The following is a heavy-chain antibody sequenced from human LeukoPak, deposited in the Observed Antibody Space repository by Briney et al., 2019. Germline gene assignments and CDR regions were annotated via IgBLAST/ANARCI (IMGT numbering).Heavy chain of an antibody. CDR2: IYPGDSDT. CDR3: ARRGYSDYYGSGSYI. V-gene: IGHV5-51*01. Sequence: GESLQISCKGSGSSFTSYWIGWVRQMPGKGLEWMGIIYPGDSDTRYSPYFQGQVTISADKSISTAYLQWSSLKASDTAMYYCARRGYSDYYGSGSYIWGQGTMVTVSS. CDR1: GSSFTSYW. D-gene: IGHD3-10*01. J-gene: IGHJ3*02.